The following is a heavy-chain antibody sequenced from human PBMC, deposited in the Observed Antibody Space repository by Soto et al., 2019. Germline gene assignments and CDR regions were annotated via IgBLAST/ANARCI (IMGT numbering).Heavy chain of an antibody. D-gene: IGHD3-10*01. CDR2: VSGSGYSI. J-gene: IGHJ4*02. V-gene: IGHV3-23*01. CDR1: GFTFSSYA. Sequence: PGGSLRLSCAASGFTFSSYAMTWVRQAPGKGLEWVSLVSGSGYSIHYADSVKGRFTISRDNSKNILHLQMSSLKVEDTAVYYCATLRGNYYSISGNSALDYWGQGTLVTVSS. CDR3: ATLRGNYYSISGNSALDY.